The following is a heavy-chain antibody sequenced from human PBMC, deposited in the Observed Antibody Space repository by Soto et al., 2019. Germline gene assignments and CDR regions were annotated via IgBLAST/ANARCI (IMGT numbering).Heavy chain of an antibody. Sequence: PGGSLRLSCAASGFTFSSYSMNWVRQAPGKGLEWVSSISSSSSYIYYADSVKGRFTISRDNAKNSLYLQMNSLRAEDTAVYYCARDNPRGGTMVRGFGWFDPWGQGTLVTVSS. V-gene: IGHV3-21*01. D-gene: IGHD3-10*01. J-gene: IGHJ5*02. CDR1: GFTFSSYS. CDR2: ISSSSSYI. CDR3: ARDNPRGGTMVRGFGWFDP.